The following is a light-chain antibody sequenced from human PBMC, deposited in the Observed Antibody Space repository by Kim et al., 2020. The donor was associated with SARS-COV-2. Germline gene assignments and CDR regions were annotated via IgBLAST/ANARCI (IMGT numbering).Light chain of an antibody. V-gene: IGKV1-39*01. J-gene: IGKJ2*01. Sequence: DIQMTQSPSSLSASVGDRVAITCRASRSISNNLNWYQQKPGKAPNLLIYAASNLETGVSSRFSGSGSGTDFTLLISNLQPDDSATYYCQQSDIIPNTFAQGTKLEI. CDR1: RSISNN. CDR2: AAS. CDR3: QQSDIIPNT.